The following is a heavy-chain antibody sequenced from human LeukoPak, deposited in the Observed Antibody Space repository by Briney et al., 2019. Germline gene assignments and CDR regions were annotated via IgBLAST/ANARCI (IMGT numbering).Heavy chain of an antibody. Sequence: GRSLRLSCAASGFTFDDYAMHWVRQAPGKGLEWVSGISWNSGSIGYADSVKGRFTISRDNAKNSLYLQMNSLRAEDTALYYCAKDAGGGGSYFLSPDYWGQGTLDTVSS. D-gene: IGHD1-26*01. V-gene: IGHV3-9*01. J-gene: IGHJ4*02. CDR1: GFTFDDYA. CDR2: ISWNSGSI. CDR3: AKDAGGGGSYFLSPDY.